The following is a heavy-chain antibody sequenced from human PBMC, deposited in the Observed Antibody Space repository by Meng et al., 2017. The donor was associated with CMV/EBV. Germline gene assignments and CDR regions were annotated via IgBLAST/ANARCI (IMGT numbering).Heavy chain of an antibody. J-gene: IGHJ3*02. V-gene: IGHV3-48*03. Sequence: GGSLRLSCAASGFTFSSYEMNWVRQAPGKGLEWVSYISSSGSTIYYADSVKGRSTISRDNAKNSLYLQMNSLRAEDTAVYYCARDCRVRFLEWSTPGCDAFDIWGQGTMVTVSS. D-gene: IGHD3-3*01. CDR3: ARDCRVRFLEWSTPGCDAFDI. CDR2: ISSSGSTI. CDR1: GFTFSSYE.